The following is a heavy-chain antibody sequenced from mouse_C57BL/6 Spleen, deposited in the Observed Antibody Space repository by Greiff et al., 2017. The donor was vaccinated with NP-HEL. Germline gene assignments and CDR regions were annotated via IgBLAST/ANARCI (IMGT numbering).Heavy chain of an antibody. CDR2: INPSNGGT. CDR1: GYTFTSYW. V-gene: IGHV1-53*01. J-gene: IGHJ2*01. Sequence: VKLQQPGTELVKPGASVKLSCKASGYTFTSYWMHWVKQRPGQGLEWIGNINPSNGGTNYNEKFKSKATLTVDKSSSTAYMQLSSLTSEDSAVYYCARGDYYGSSPFDYWGQGTTLTVSS. D-gene: IGHD1-1*01. CDR3: ARGDYYGSSPFDY.